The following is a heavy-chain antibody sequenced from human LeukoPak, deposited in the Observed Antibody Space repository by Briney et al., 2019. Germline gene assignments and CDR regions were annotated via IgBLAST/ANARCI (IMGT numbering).Heavy chain of an antibody. Sequence: GGSQRLSCAASGFTFSDHYMDWVRQAPGKGLEWVGRTRNKANSYTTEYAASVKGRFTISRDDSKNSLYLQMNSLKTEDTAVYYCARDGGSYSSGWYSMDVWGKGTTVTVSS. J-gene: IGHJ6*03. CDR1: GFTFSDHY. CDR2: TRNKANSYTT. D-gene: IGHD6-19*01. V-gene: IGHV3-72*01. CDR3: ARDGGSYSSGWYSMDV.